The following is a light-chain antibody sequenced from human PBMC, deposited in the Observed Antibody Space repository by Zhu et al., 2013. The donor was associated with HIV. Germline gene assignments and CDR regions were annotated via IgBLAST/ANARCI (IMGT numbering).Light chain of an antibody. CDR2: GSS. CDR1: QTVSSNF. CDR3: QQYGTSPST. Sequence: EIVLTQSPGTLSLSPGERATLSCRASQTVSSNFLAWYHQIPGQAPRLLIYGSSNRASGIPDRFSGSGSDTDFILTIARLEPEDFALYFCQQYGTSPSTFGQGTKVDI. J-gene: IGKJ1*01. V-gene: IGKV3-20*01.